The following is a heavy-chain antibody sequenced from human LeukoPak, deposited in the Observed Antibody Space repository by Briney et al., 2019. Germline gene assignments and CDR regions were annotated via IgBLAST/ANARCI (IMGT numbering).Heavy chain of an antibody. CDR1: GFTLGDFA. D-gene: IGHD6-13*01. J-gene: IGHJ1*01. CDR2: IRGKAYGGTT. CDR3: TRDTRGGVSAAGPV. V-gene: IGHV3-49*03. Sequence: GGSLRLSCTASGFTLGDFATSWFRQAPGKGLEWVGFIRGKAYGGTTEYAASVKGRFTISRDDSKSIAYLQMNSLKTEDTAVYYCTRDTRGGVSAAGPVWGQGTLVTVSS.